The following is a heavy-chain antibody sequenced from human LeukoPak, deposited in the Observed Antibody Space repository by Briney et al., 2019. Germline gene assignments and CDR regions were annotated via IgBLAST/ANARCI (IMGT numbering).Heavy chain of an antibody. CDR1: GGSLRLQY. V-gene: IGHV4-34*01. J-gene: IGHJ6*02. CDR3: ARGLNIRGYYYYFGMDV. CDR2: INHSGSS. D-gene: IGHD2/OR15-2a*01. Sequence: PSGTLSLTCAVYGGSLRLQYWSWLRQPTGEGLEWFGEINHSGSSNYSPSLKSRGTISVDPSKNQFYLKLSSVSAADTAVYYCARGLNIRGYYYYFGMDVWGQGTTVTVSS.